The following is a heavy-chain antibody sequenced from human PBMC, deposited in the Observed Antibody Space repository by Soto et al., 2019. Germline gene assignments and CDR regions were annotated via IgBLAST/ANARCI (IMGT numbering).Heavy chain of an antibody. J-gene: IGHJ6*02. CDR1: GFTFSSYD. V-gene: IGHV3-13*01. D-gene: IGHD3-9*01. CDR2: IGTAGDT. Sequence: GGSLRLSCAASGFTFSSYDMHWVRQATGKGLEWVSAIGTAGDTYYPGSVKGRFTITRENAKNSLYLQMNSLRAGDTAVYYCARGGFYYDILTGYYYYYGMDVWGQGTLVTVSS. CDR3: ARGGFYYDILTGYYYYYGMDV.